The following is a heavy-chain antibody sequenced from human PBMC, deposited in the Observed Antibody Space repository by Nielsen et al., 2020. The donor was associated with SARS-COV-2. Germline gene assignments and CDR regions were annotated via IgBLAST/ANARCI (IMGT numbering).Heavy chain of an antibody. V-gene: IGHV4-59*12. Sequence: SETLSLTCTVSGGSISSYYWSWIRQPPGKGLEWIGYIYYSGSTNYNPSLKSRVTMSVDTSKNQFSLKLSSVTAADTAVYYCARDQLWSSGYMDVWGKGTTVTVSS. J-gene: IGHJ6*03. CDR2: IYYSGST. D-gene: IGHD5-18*01. CDR1: GGSISSYY. CDR3: ARDQLWSSGYMDV.